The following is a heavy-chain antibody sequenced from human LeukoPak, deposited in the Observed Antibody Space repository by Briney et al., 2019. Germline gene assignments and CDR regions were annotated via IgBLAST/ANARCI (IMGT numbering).Heavy chain of an antibody. V-gene: IGHV3-23*01. CDR2: ISGSGGST. D-gene: IGHD2-2*01. CDR1: GFTFSSYA. J-gene: IGHJ5*02. CDR3: AKGLIVVVPAATENWFDP. Sequence: GGSLRLSCAASGFTFSSYAMSWVHQAPGKGLEWVSAISGSGGSTYYADSVKGRFTISRDNSKNTLYLQMNSLRAEDTAVYYCAKGLIVVVPAATENWFDPWGQGTLVTVSS.